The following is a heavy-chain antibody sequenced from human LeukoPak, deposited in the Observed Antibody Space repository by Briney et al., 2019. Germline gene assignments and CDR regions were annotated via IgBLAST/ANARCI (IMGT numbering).Heavy chain of an antibody. V-gene: IGHV1-8*01. CDR2: MNPNSGNT. CDR1: GYSFTSYD. D-gene: IGHD3-22*01. J-gene: IGHJ4*02. Sequence: ASVKVSCKASGYSFTSYDINWVRQAPGQGLEWVGWMNPNSGNTGHAQEFQGRVAMTRDTSIGTAYMELSSLTYEDTAVYYCARGRGYDRTGYVYYFDYWGQGTLVTVSS. CDR3: ARGRGYDRTGYVYYFDY.